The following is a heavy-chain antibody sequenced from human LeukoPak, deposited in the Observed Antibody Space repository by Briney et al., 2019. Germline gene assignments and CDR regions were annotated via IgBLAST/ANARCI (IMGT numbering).Heavy chain of an antibody. CDR1: GYTFTSYA. D-gene: IGHD4-17*01. CDR3: ARADYGDYPNFDY. J-gene: IGHJ4*02. Sequence: GASVKVSCKASGYTFTSYAMHWVRQASGQRLEWMGWINAGNGNTKYSQKFQGRVTITRDTSASTAYMELSSLRSEDTAVYYCARADYGDYPNFDYWGQGTLVTVSS. V-gene: IGHV1-3*01. CDR2: INAGNGNT.